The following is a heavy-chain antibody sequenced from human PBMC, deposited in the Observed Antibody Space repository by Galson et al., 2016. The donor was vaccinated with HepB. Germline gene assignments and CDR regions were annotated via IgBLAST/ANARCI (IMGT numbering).Heavy chain of an antibody. CDR1: GFTFRNYG. D-gene: IGHD5-24*01. CDR2: ISYDESIK. J-gene: IGHJ4*02. CDR3: ATNGDGYHYFLY. V-gene: IGHV3-30*03. Sequence: SLRLSCAGSGFTFRNYGMHWVRQAPGKGLEWVAVISYDESIKYYADPGKGRFTTSRGNSKNTLNLQMSSLQTEDTAVYYCATNGDGYHYFLYWGQGTLVTVSS.